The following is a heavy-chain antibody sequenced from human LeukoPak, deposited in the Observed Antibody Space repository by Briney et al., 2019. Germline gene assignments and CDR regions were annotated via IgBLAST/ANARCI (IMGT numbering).Heavy chain of an antibody. J-gene: IGHJ3*02. CDR3: ARPSRTGGGGDAFDI. V-gene: IGHV4-59*08. CDR2: ISYSGST. D-gene: IGHD2-21*01. CDR1: GGSISNYY. Sequence: SETLSLTCTVSGGSISNYYWSWIRQPPGKELEWIGYISYSGSTNYNPSLTSRVTISVDTSKNQFSLNLSSVTAADTAVYYCARPSRTGGGGDAFDIWGQGTMVTVSS.